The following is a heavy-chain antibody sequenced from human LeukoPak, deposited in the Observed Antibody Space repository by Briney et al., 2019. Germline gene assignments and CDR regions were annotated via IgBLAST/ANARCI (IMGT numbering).Heavy chain of an antibody. CDR1: GFTFGDYA. CDR2: IRSKAYGGTT. J-gene: IGHJ4*02. Sequence: GGSLRLSCTASGFTFGDYAMSWVRQAPGKGLEWVGFIRSKAYGGTTEYAASVKGRFTISRDDSKSIAYLQMNSLKTEDTPVYYCTRDPSAMINYWGQGTLVTVSS. D-gene: IGHD2-2*01. CDR3: TRDPSAMINY. V-gene: IGHV3-49*04.